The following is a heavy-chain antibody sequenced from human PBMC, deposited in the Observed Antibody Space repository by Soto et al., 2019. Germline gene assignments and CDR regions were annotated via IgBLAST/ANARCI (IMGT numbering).Heavy chain of an antibody. J-gene: IGHJ4*01. CDR1: GGSINGYY. CDR3: ARANGYRYGYYDFFDN. V-gene: IGHV4-59*01. Sequence: QVQLQESGPGLVKPSETLSLTCTVSGGSINGYYWTWLRQSPTNGLEWIGYFHVSGSTKYNPSLESRLTISADTSKNQISPTLSSVTAADTAVYCCARANGYRYGYYDFFDNWGQGTLANVSS. CDR2: FHVSGST. D-gene: IGHD5-18*01.